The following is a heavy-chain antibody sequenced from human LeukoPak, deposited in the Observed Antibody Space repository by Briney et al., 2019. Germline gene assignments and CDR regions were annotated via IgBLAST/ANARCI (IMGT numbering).Heavy chain of an antibody. CDR3: ARDSPVSGVDY. D-gene: IGHD6-19*01. CDR1: GFTVTSNY. J-gene: IGHJ4*02. V-gene: IGHV3-53*01. CDR2: IYSGGST. Sequence: GGSLRLSCAASGFTVTSNYMSWVHQAPGKGLEWVSVIYSGGSTNYADSVKGRFTISTDNSKNMLYLQMNSLRAEDTAVYYCARDSPVSGVDYWGQGTLVTVSS.